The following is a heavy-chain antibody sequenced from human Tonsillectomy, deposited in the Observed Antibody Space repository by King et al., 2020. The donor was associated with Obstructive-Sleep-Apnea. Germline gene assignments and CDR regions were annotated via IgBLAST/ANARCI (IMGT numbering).Heavy chain of an antibody. CDR2: IKQDGNEK. Sequence: VQVVESGGGLVQPGGSLRLSCAAAGFTCSSYWMSWVGQARGKGLEWVANIKQDGNEKYYVDSVKGRLTTSRDNAKNSLYLRMNSLTAEDTAMYYCARLRRAAAAADYWGQGTLVTVSS. J-gene: IGHJ4*02. V-gene: IGHV3-7*03. D-gene: IGHD6-13*01. CDR3: ARLRRAAAAADY. CDR1: GFTCSSYW.